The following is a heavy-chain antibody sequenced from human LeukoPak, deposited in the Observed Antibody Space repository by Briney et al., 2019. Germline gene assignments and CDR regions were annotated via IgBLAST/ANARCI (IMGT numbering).Heavy chain of an antibody. CDR2: INQDGNEK. Sequence: GGSLRLSCAASGFTFSSYWMNWVRQAPGKGLERVASINQDGNEKYYVDSVKGRFTISRDNAKNSLYLQMNSLRADDTAVYYCATESIELATIPLGYWGQGTLVTVSS. V-gene: IGHV3-7*01. CDR3: ATESIELATIPLGY. J-gene: IGHJ4*02. D-gene: IGHD5-24*01. CDR1: GFTFSSYW.